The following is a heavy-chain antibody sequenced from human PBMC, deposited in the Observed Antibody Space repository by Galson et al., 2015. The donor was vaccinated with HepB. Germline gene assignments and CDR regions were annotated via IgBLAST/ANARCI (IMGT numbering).Heavy chain of an antibody. CDR3: ARAVDTATYYYYGMDV. J-gene: IGHJ6*02. D-gene: IGHD5-18*01. CDR1: GLTFSSYA. CDR2: ISNDGSNQ. Sequence: SLRLSCPASGLTFSSYAMHWVRQAPGKGLEWVAVISNDGSNQYYADSVKGRFTISRDNSKNTLYLQMNSLRAEDTAVYYCARAVDTATYYYYGMDVWGQGTTVTVSS. V-gene: IGHV3-30*04.